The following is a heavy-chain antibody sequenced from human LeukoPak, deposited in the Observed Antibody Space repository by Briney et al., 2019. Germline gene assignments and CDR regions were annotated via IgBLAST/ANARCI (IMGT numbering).Heavy chain of an antibody. CDR3: ARRMTRGVITSPFDS. D-gene: IGHD3-10*01. Sequence: GESLKISCKGSGYSFTNYCIGWVRQMPGKGLELMGLIYPGDSDTTYSPSFQGQVTISADKSISTAYLQWSSLKASDTAMYYCARRMTRGVITSPFDSWGQGTLVSVSS. J-gene: IGHJ4*02. CDR1: GYSFTNYC. CDR2: IYPGDSDT. V-gene: IGHV5-51*01.